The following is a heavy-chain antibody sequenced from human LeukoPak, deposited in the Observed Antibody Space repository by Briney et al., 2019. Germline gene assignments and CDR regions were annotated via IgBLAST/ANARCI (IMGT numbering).Heavy chain of an antibody. D-gene: IGHD3-10*01. V-gene: IGHV5-51*01. CDR3: ARLLMVRGVLFDY. CDR2: IYPGDSDT. J-gene: IGHJ4*02. Sequence: GESLKISCEGSGYSFDTHWIGWVRQMPGKGLEWMGIIYPGDSDTRYSPSFQGQVTISADKSISTAYLQWSSLKASDTAMYYCARLLMVRGVLFDYWGQGTLVTVSS. CDR1: GYSFDTHW.